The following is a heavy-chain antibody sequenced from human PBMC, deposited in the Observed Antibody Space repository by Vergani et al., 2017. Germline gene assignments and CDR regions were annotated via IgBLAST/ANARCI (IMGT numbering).Heavy chain of an antibody. CDR1: GGSISPYY. CDR3: AREYSSSVGFLAY. J-gene: IGHJ4*02. D-gene: IGHD6-6*01. Sequence: QVQLQESGPGLVKPSETLSLTCIVSGGSISPYYWSWIRQPAGKGLEWIGRIYTIESTNYNPSLKSPGTMSVDTSKNQFSLKLSSVTAADTAVYYCAREYSSSVGFLAYWGQGTLVTVSS. CDR2: IYTIEST. V-gene: IGHV4-4*07.